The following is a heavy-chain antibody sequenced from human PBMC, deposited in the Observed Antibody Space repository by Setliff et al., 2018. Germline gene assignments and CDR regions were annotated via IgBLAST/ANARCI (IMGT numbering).Heavy chain of an antibody. J-gene: IGHJ4*02. CDR2: IYTRGST. V-gene: IGHV4-61*09. Sequence: SETLSLTCTVSGGSISEPNYYWSWIRQPVGKGLEWIGHIYTRGSTNYNPSLKSRVTISGDTSKNQFSLKLTSVTAADTAVYFCARGSYYDSSGYSPDFFDYWGQGTLVTVSS. CDR1: GGSISEPNYY. CDR3: ARGSYYDSSGYSPDFFDY. D-gene: IGHD3-22*01.